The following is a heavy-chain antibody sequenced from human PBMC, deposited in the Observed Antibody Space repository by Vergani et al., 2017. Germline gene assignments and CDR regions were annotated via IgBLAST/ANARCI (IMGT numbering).Heavy chain of an antibody. CDR2: ISGSGGST. V-gene: IGHV3-23*01. D-gene: IGHD2-2*01. CDR3: ASSTCSSTTCYYWYFDL. Sequence: EVQLLESGGGLVQPGGSLRLSCAASGFTFSSYAMSWVRQAPGKGLEWVSAISGSGGSTYYADSVKGRFTISRDNSKNTLYLQMTSLRAEDTAVYYCASSTCSSTTCYYWYFDLWGRGTLVTVSS. J-gene: IGHJ2*01. CDR1: GFTFSSYA.